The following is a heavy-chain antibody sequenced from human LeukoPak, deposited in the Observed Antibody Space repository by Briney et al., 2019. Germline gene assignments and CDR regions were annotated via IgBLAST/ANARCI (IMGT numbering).Heavy chain of an antibody. Sequence: GGSLRLSCEVSGFPFTLYNMNWVRQAPGKGLEWLSYISSSTNTIYYADSVKGRFTISRDNAKNSLYLQTNGLGAEDTAVYYCARELNGYGYYFFDYWGPGTLVTVSS. CDR3: ARELNGYGYYFFDY. D-gene: IGHD3-16*01. CDR1: GFPFTLYN. J-gene: IGHJ4*02. V-gene: IGHV3-48*04. CDR2: ISSSTNTI.